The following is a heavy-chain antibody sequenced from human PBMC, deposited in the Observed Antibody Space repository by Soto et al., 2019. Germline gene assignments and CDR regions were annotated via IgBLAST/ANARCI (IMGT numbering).Heavy chain of an antibody. J-gene: IGHJ4*01. V-gene: IGHV3-30*18. CDR2: ISYDEKTK. CDR1: GFTFSTYG. CDR3: AKGSQMAAVLDN. Sequence: QVQLVESGGGVVQPGRSLRLSCAASGFTFSTYGMHWVRQAPGKGLEWLAVISYDEKTKYYADSVKARFTISRDNSKNTLFLQMNRLRSEDTAVYYCAKGSQMAAVLDNWGHGTLVTVSS. D-gene: IGHD6-25*01.